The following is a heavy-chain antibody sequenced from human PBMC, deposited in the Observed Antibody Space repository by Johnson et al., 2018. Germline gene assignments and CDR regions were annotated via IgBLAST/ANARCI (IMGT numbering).Heavy chain of an antibody. CDR1: GFTFSSYS. CDR3: AREGRRITMLVVVKASHGAFDI. CDR2: ISSSSSTI. D-gene: IGHD3-22*01. V-gene: IGHV3-48*04. J-gene: IGHJ3*02. Sequence: VQLVESGGGLVQPGGSLRLSCAASGFTFSSYSMNWVRQAPGKGLEWVSYISSSSSTIYYADSVKGRFTISRDNAKNSLYLQMNSLRAEDTAVYYCAREGRRITMLVVVKASHGAFDIWGQGTMVTVSS.